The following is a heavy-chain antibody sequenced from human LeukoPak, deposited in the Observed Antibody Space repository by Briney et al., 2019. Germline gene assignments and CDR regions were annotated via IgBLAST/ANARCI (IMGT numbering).Heavy chain of an antibody. Sequence: RWLPQAQGKGLEWVSAISGSGGSTYYADSVKGRFTISRDNSKNTLYLQMNSLRAEDTAVYYCAKGTTGLALAGSDYWCHGNLVTVSS. J-gene: IGHJ4*01. CDR2: ISGSGGST. CDR3: AKGTTGLALAGSDY. D-gene: IGHD6-19*01. V-gene: IGHV3-23*01.